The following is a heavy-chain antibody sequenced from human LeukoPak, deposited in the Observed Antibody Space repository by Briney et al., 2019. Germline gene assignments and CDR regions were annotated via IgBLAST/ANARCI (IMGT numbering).Heavy chain of an antibody. D-gene: IGHD2-15*01. Sequence: QSGGSLRLSGAASGFTFSSYAMSWVRQAPGKGLEWVSAISGSGGSTYYADSVKGRFTISRDNSKNTLYLQMNSLRAEDTAVYYCAKDDSVVVAATGKFDPWGQGTLVTVSS. CDR2: ISGSGGST. J-gene: IGHJ5*02. V-gene: IGHV3-23*01. CDR1: GFTFSSYA. CDR3: AKDDSVVVAATGKFDP.